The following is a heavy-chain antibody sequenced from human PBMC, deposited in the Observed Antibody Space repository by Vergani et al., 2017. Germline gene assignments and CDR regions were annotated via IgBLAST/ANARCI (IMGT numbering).Heavy chain of an antibody. D-gene: IGHD3-22*01. V-gene: IGHV5-51*01. CDR2: IHPADSDT. Sequence: EVQLVQSGAEVKKPGASLKISCQISGYSFTNYWIGWVRQMPGKGLEWMGIIHPADSDTRYSPSFQGQVTNSVDKSISTAYLQRSSLRASDSAMYYCARLYGRDSSGSKYFDYWGQGTLVTVSS. J-gene: IGHJ4*02. CDR3: ARLYGRDSSGSKYFDY. CDR1: GYSFTNYW.